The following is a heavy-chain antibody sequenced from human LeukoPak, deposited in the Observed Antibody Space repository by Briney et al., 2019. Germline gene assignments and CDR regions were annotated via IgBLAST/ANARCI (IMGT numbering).Heavy chain of an antibody. CDR1: GFTFSSYA. J-gene: IGHJ4*02. V-gene: IGHV3-30-3*01. Sequence: GGSLRLSCAASGFTFSSYAMHWVRQAPGKGLEWVAVISYDGSNKYYADSVKGRFTISRDNSKSTLYLQMNSLRAEDTAVYYCARDRAVVTFGGVTGGDYWGQGTLVTVSS. D-gene: IGHD3-16*01. CDR2: ISYDGSNK. CDR3: ARDRAVVTFGGVTGGDY.